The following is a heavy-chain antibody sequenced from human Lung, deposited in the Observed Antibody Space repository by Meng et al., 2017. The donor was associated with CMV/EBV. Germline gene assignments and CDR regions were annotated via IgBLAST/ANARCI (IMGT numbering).Heavy chain of an antibody. D-gene: IGHD3-3*01. CDR2: MNPNSGNT. V-gene: IGHV1-8*03. CDR1: GYTFTSYD. Sequence: ASVKVSXKASGYTFTSYDINWVRQATGQGLEWMGWMNPNSGNTGYAQKFQGRVTITRKTSISTAYMELSSLRSEDTAVYYCARVYTCRDDFWRNCYYYGMDVWGQGTTVTV. J-gene: IGHJ6*02. CDR3: ARVYTCRDDFWRNCYYYGMDV.